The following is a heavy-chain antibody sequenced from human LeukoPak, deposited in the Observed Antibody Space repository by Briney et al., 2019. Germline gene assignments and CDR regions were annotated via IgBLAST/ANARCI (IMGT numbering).Heavy chain of an antibody. J-gene: IGHJ6*02. CDR3: ASESGSYGSYGMDV. V-gene: IGHV3-23*01. D-gene: IGHD1-26*01. CDR2: ISGSGSST. Sequence: GGSLRLSCAASGFTFSSYAMSWVRQAPGQGLEWVSGISGSGSSTYYADSVKGRFTISRDNSKNTLYLQMNSLRAEDTAVYYCASESGSYGSYGMDVWGQGTTVTVSS. CDR1: GFTFSSYA.